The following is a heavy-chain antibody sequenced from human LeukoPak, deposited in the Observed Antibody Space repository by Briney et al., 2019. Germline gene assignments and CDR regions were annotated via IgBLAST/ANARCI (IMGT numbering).Heavy chain of an antibody. Sequence: GGSLRLSCEASRFAFSSYAMSWVRQAPGKGLEWVSAISSSGAGTYYADSVKGRFTISRDNSKNTLYLQMNSLRAEDTAVYYCAKNTILDSRSYWGQGNLVTVSS. D-gene: IGHD3-3*01. V-gene: IGHV3-23*01. J-gene: IGHJ4*02. CDR1: RFAFSSYA. CDR3: AKNTILDSRSY. CDR2: ISSSGAGT.